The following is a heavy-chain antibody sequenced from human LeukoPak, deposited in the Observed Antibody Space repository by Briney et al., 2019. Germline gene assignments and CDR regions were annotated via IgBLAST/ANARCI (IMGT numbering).Heavy chain of an antibody. Sequence: SETLSLTCTVSGGSFSSYYWSWIRQPPGKGLEWIGYIYYSGSTNYNPSLKSRVTISVDTSKNQFSLKLSSVTAADTAVYYCARGDYGDYEQTYYFDYWGQGTLVSVSS. J-gene: IGHJ4*02. CDR1: GGSFSSYY. CDR3: ARGDYGDYEQTYYFDY. D-gene: IGHD4-17*01. V-gene: IGHV4-59*01. CDR2: IYYSGST.